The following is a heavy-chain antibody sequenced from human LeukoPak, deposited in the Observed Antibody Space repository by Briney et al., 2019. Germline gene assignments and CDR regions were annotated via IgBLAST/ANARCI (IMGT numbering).Heavy chain of an antibody. CDR2: ITSSGSTI. D-gene: IGHD4-17*01. CDR3: VRSGAYGAHNY. J-gene: IGHJ4*02. CDR1: GFTFNRCW. V-gene: IGHV3-48*01. Sequence: GGSLRLSCVVSGFTFNRCWMNWARQAPGKGLEWVSYITSSGSTIYYADSVKGRFTISRDNAKNSLYLQMNSLRAEDTAVYYCVRSGAYGAHNYWGQGTLVTVSS.